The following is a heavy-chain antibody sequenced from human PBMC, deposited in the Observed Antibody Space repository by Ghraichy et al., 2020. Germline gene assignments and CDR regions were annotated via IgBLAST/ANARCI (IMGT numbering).Heavy chain of an antibody. CDR1: GFTFSSYA. CDR2: ISGSGGST. J-gene: IGHJ4*02. Sequence: GGSLRLSCAASGFTFSSYAMNWVRQAPGKGLEWVSAISGSGGSTYYADSVKGRFTISRDNSKNTLYLQMNSLRAEDTAVYYCAKDHQSRWELPKSLYYCDYWGQRTLVAVS. CDR3: AKDHQSRWELPKSLYYCDY. V-gene: IGHV3-23*01. D-gene: IGHD1-26*01.